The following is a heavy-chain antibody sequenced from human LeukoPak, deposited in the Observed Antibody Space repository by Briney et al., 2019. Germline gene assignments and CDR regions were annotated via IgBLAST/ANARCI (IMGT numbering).Heavy chain of an antibody. J-gene: IGHJ4*02. CDR1: GFTFSSYS. Sequence: PGGSLRLSCAASGFTFSSYSTNWVRQAPGKGLEWVSSISSSSSYIYYADSVKGRFTISRDNAKNSLYLQMNSLRAEDTAVYYCAREEEWFFDYWGQGTLVTVSS. CDR3: AREEEWFFDY. D-gene: IGHD3-3*01. V-gene: IGHV3-21*01. CDR2: ISSSSSYI.